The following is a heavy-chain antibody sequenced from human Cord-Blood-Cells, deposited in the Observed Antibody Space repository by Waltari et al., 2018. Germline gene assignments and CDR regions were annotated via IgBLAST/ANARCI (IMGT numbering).Heavy chain of an antibody. CDR3: ARDDLGESVYYGMDV. CDR1: GYTFTGYY. Sequence: QVQLVQSGAEVKKPGASVKVSCKASGYTFTGYYMHWVRQAPGQGLEWMGWINPNSGGTNYAQKFQGRVTMTRDTSISTAYMELSRLRSDDTAVYYCARDDLGESVYYGMDVWGQGTTVTVS. D-gene: IGHD1-26*01. J-gene: IGHJ6*02. CDR2: INPNSGGT. V-gene: IGHV1-2*02.